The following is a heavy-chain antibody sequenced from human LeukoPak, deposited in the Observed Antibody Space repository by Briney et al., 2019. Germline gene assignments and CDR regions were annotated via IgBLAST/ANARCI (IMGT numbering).Heavy chain of an antibody. CDR3: PTPQPNYYDSSGPSEPIFDY. D-gene: IGHD3-22*01. J-gene: IGHJ4*02. CDR1: GFTFSSYV. V-gene: IGHV3-23*01. CDR2: ISGSGGST. Sequence: GGSLRLSCAASGFTFSSYVMSGVRQAPGEGLEWVSSISGSGGSTYYADSVKSRFTISRDNSKNTQYLQINTMTAENTPVYYCPTPQPNYYDSSGPSEPIFDYWGQGTLVTVSS.